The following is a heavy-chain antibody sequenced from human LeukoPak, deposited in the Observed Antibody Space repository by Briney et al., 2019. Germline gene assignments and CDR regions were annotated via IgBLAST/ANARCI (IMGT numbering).Heavy chain of an antibody. CDR2: ISTSGVTT. J-gene: IGHJ4*02. Sequence: PGGSLRLSCAASGFTFSTYAMHWVRQAPGKGLEYVSSISTSGVTTYYANSVKGRFTISRDNSESTLYLQMGSLRAEDMAVYYCARDYSGSGSYDYWGQGTLVTVSS. CDR1: GFTFSTYA. D-gene: IGHD3-10*01. CDR3: ARDYSGSGSYDY. V-gene: IGHV3-64*01.